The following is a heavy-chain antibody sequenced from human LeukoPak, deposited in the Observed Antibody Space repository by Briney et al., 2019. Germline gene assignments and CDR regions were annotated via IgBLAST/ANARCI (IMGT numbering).Heavy chain of an antibody. V-gene: IGHV3-33*01. CDR2: IWYDGSNK. CDR1: GFTFGDYG. J-gene: IGHJ4*02. CDR3: ARDHIAVAGIDY. Sequence: PGGSLRLSCAAAGFTFGDYGMHGVRQAPGKGRGWVAVIWYDGSNKYYADCVKGRFTISRDNSKNTLYLQMNSLRAEDTAVYYCARDHIAVAGIDYWGQGTLVTVSS. D-gene: IGHD6-19*01.